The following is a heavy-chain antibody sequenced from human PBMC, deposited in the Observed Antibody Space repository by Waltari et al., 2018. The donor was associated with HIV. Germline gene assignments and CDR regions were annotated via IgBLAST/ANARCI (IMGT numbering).Heavy chain of an antibody. D-gene: IGHD2-21*02. CDR1: GFTLRGHA. CDR3: ARGRGDCGGDCYYLDY. V-gene: IGHV3-23*01. Sequence: EVQLLEYGGDLVQSGGYMRLSCAASGFTLRGHALTRVRQVRGKWLEWVSSITANGGRTYYADSVKGRFSISRDNSKNTMSLQMNSLRAEDTAVYYCARGRGDCGGDCYYLDYWGQGALVTVSS. CDR2: ITANGGRT. J-gene: IGHJ4*02.